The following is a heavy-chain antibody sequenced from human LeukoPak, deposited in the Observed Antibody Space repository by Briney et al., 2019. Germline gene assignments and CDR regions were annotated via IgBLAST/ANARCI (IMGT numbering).Heavy chain of an antibody. D-gene: IGHD5-18*01. J-gene: IGHJ5*02. CDR1: GFTFNSYL. CDR2: IKQDGSEK. CDR3: ARDISAMVTYWFDP. Sequence: GSQRLSCAASGFTFNSYLVSWVRQAPGKGLEWVANIKQDGSEKYYVDSVKGRFTISRDNAKNSLYLQMNSLRAEDTAVDYCARDISAMVTYWFDPRGQGTLVTVSS. V-gene: IGHV3-7*01.